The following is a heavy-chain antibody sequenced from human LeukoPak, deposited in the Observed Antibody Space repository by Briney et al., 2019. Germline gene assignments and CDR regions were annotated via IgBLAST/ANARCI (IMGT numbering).Heavy chain of an antibody. CDR3: ARGRLLWFGESRIRNWFDP. J-gene: IGHJ5*02. CDR1: GASISSSSYY. D-gene: IGHD3-10*01. CDR2: IYYSGET. Sequence: SETLSLTCTLSGASISSSSYYWGWIRQPPGKGLEWIGSIYYSGETYFNQSLKSRVTMFVDTSKNQFSLKLSSVTAADTAVYYCARGRLLWFGESRIRNWFDPWGQGTLVTVS. V-gene: IGHV4-39*01.